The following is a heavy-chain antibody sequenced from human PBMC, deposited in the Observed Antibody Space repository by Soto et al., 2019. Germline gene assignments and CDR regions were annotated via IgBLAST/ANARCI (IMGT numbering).Heavy chain of an antibody. J-gene: IGHJ4*02. V-gene: IGHV3-74*01. CDR3: ASDILAAGFDY. CDR1: GFIFSTYW. D-gene: IGHD6-13*01. Sequence: EVQLVESGGGLVQPGGSLRLSCAASGFIFSTYWMHWVRQAPGKGLVWVSRINSDGSSATYADSVKGRFTVSRDNAKNTLYLQMNSLRAEDTAVYYCASDILAAGFDYGGQGTLVTVSS. CDR2: INSDGSSA.